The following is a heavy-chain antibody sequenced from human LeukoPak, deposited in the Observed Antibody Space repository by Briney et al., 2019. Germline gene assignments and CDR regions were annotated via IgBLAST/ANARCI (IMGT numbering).Heavy chain of an antibody. J-gene: IGHJ4*02. CDR3: ARDVMVRGVIIGGFDY. CDR2: IIPIFGTA. CDR1: GGTFSSYA. D-gene: IGHD3-10*01. Sequence: SVKVSCKASGGTFSSYAISWVRQAPGQGLEWMGRIIPIFGTANYAQKFQGRVTITTDESTSTAYMELSSLRSEDMAVYYCARDVMVRGVIIGGFDYWGQGTLVTVSS. V-gene: IGHV1-69*05.